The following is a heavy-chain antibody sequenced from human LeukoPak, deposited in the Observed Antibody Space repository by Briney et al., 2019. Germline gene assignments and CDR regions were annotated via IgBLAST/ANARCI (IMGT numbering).Heavy chain of an antibody. J-gene: IGHJ5*02. Sequence: GASVKVSCKASGYTFTSYGISWVRQAPGQGLEWMGWISAYDGNPNYEQKLQGRVTMTTDTSTSTAYTELRSLRSDDTAVYYCARDEWVYQLLPNPAYNWFDPWGQGTLVTVSS. CDR3: ARDEWVYQLLPNPAYNWFDP. CDR1: GYTFTSYG. D-gene: IGHD2-2*01. CDR2: ISAYDGNP. V-gene: IGHV1-18*01.